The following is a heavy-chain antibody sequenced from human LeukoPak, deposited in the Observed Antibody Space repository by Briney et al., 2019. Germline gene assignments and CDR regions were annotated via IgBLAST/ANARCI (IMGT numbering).Heavy chain of an antibody. CDR1: GSTFSKYI. Sequence: GGSLRLSCAASGSTFSKYIMTWARQAPGKGLEWVSAISGSGMTTYYADSVKGRFTISRDNSKNTVDLHLNSLRAEHTTVFYCAKVDITGTIPRAFDIWGQGTMVTVSS. CDR3: AKVDITGTIPRAFDI. J-gene: IGHJ3*02. CDR2: ISGSGMTT. V-gene: IGHV3-23*01. D-gene: IGHD1/OR15-1a*01.